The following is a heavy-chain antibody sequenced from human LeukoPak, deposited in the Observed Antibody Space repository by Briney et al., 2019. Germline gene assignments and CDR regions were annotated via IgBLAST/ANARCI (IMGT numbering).Heavy chain of an antibody. CDR1: GFTVSSNY. D-gene: IGHD4-17*01. J-gene: IGHJ4*02. V-gene: IGHV3-53*01. CDR3: ARDDGYGELDY. CDR2: IYRGGST. Sequence: PGGSLRLSCAASGFTVSSNYMSWVRQAPGKGLEWVSVIYRGGSTYYADSVKGRFTISRDNSKNTLYLQTNSLRAEDTAVYYCARDDGYGELDYWGQGTLVTVSS.